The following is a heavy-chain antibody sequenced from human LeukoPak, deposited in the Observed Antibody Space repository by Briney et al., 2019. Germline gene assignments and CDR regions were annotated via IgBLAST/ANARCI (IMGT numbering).Heavy chain of an antibody. J-gene: IGHJ6*02. CDR3: ARGRTYQATTLYYYYYGMDV. CDR2: IYYSGST. D-gene: IGHD5-24*01. V-gene: IGHV4-59*12. Sequence: SETLSLTCTVSGGSMSSFFWSWIRQPPGKGLEYIGYIYYSGSTNYNPSLKSRVTISVDTSKNQFSLKLSSVTAADTAVYYCARGRTYQATTLYYYYYGMDVWGQGTTVTVSS. CDR1: GGSMSSFF.